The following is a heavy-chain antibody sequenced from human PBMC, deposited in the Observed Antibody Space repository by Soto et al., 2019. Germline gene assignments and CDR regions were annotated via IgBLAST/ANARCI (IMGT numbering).Heavy chain of an antibody. CDR3: ARDGPSIEARRSGLYGMDV. J-gene: IGHJ6*02. V-gene: IGHV4-4*02. D-gene: IGHD6-6*01. CDR2: IYHSGST. CDR1: GGSINSRYW. Sequence: SETLSLTCAVSGGSINSRYWWSWVRQSPGKGLEWIGEIYHSGSTNYNPSLKSRVTISVDKSKNQFSLKLSSVTAADTAVYYCARDGPSIEARRSGLYGMDVWGQGTTVTVSS.